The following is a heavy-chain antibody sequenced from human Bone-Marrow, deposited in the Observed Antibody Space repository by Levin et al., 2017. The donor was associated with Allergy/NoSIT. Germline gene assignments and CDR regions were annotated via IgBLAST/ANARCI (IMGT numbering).Heavy chain of an antibody. V-gene: IGHV2-5*02. Sequence: SGPTLVKPTQTLRLTCTFSGFSLSTSGVSVNWIRQPPGKALEWLALIFWDDDKRYRPSLQNRLSITKDTSNNQVVLTMTNMDPADTGTYYCARSFWGGSSSVVNWFDPWGQGSLVIVSS. J-gene: IGHJ5*02. D-gene: IGHD6-13*01. CDR1: GFSLSTSGVS. CDR3: ARSFWGGSSSVVNWFDP. CDR2: IFWDDDK.